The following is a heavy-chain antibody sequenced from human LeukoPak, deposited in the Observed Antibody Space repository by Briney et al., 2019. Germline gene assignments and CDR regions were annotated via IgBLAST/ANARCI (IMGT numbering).Heavy chain of an antibody. CDR3: ARSYYDSSGSSY. J-gene: IGHJ4*02. V-gene: IGHV3-11*06. CDR1: GFIFSDYY. Sequence: GGSLRLSCAASGFIFSDYYMSWIRQAPGKGLEWVSSISSSSSYIYYADSVKGRFTIPRDNAKNSLYLQMNSLRAEDTAVYYCARSYYDSSGSSYWGQGTLVTVSS. D-gene: IGHD3-22*01. CDR2: ISSSSSYI.